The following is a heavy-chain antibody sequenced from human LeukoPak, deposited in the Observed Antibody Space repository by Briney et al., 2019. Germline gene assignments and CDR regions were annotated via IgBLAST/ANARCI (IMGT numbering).Heavy chain of an antibody. CDR2: ISSSSSTI. D-gene: IGHD4-11*01. CDR1: GFTFSSYS. V-gene: IGHV3-48*01. CDR3: AREDDYNNYETYFFDY. Sequence: GGSLRLSCAASGFTFSSYSMNWVRQAPGKGLEWVSYISSSSSTIYYADSVKGRFTISRDNAKNSLYLQMSSLRAEDTAVYYCAREDDYNNYETYFFDYWGQGALVTVSS. J-gene: IGHJ4*02.